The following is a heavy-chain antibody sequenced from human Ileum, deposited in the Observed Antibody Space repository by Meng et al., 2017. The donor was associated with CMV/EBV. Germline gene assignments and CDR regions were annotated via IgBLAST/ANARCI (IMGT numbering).Heavy chain of an antibody. CDR1: GFTFSSYG. D-gene: IGHD1-1*01. Sequence: GGSLRLSCAASGFTFSSYGKSWVRQAPGKGLEWVSLIYYDDSSAYYADSVKGRFTTSRDNSKNTLYLQMNSLGAEDTAVYYCAKKFTTGYDYWGHGTLVTVSS. CDR3: AKKFTTGYDY. CDR2: IYYDDSSA. J-gene: IGHJ4*01. V-gene: IGHV3-23*03.